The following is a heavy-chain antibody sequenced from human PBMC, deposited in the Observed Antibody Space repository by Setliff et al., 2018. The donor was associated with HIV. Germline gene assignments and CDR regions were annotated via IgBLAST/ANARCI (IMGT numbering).Heavy chain of an antibody. V-gene: IGHV1-3*03. Sequence: ASVKVSCKTSGFTFTNYAIHWVRQAPGQRLEWMGWINAGNGNTKYSQGLQGRLTITRDTSASTAYMDLSSLRSEDTAVYYCARIPTGGAFDIWGQGTVVTVSS. D-gene: IGHD7-27*01. CDR3: ARIPTGGAFDI. CDR2: INAGNGNT. CDR1: GFTFTNYA. J-gene: IGHJ3*02.